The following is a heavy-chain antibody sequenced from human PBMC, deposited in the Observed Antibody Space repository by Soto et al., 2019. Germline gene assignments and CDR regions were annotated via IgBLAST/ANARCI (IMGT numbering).Heavy chain of an antibody. V-gene: IGHV3-30*19. CDR2: TSYDGSNK. CDR1: GFTFRSYV. Sequence: QVQLVESGGGVVQPGTSLRLSCVGSGFTFRSYVIHWVRQAAGKGLEWVALTSYDGSNKYYDDSVKGLFTISRDNSRNTVDLQMDNLRLEDTALYDCARWGTTGGLDVWGQGTLVSVSS. D-gene: IGHD3-16*01. J-gene: IGHJ4*02. CDR3: ARWGTTGGLDV.